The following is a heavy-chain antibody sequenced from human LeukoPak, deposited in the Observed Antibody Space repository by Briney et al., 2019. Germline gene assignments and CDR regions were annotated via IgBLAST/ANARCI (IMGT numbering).Heavy chain of an antibody. Sequence: GGSLRLFCAASGFTFSSHAMSWVRQAPGKGLEWASAISTSGGSTYYADSVKGRFTISRDNSKYTLYLQMNSLRAEDTAVYYCAKEPYSGSQLLDYWGQGTLVTVSS. J-gene: IGHJ4*02. CDR1: GFTFSSHA. V-gene: IGHV3-23*01. D-gene: IGHD1-26*01. CDR2: ISTSGGST. CDR3: AKEPYSGSQLLDY.